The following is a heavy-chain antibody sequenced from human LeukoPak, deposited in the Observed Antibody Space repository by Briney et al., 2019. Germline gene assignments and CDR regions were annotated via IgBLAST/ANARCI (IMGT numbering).Heavy chain of an antibody. CDR2: TYYRSKWYN. CDR3: ARDSYGSPHYYYYGMDV. D-gene: IGHD5-18*01. J-gene: IGHJ6*02. Sequence: SQTLSLTCAISGDSVSSNSAAWNWIRQSPSRGLEWLGRTYYRSKWYNDYAVSVKSRITINPDTSKNQFSLQLNSVTPEDTAVYYCARDSYGSPHYYYYGMDVWGQGTTVTVSS. V-gene: IGHV6-1*01. CDR1: GDSVSSNSAA.